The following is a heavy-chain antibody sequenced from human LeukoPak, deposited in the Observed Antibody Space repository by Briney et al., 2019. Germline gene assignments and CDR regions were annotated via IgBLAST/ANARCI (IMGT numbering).Heavy chain of an antibody. CDR2: MYHGGRT. V-gene: IGHV4-4*02. D-gene: IGHD2-15*01. CDR3: AREGYWHPVDY. J-gene: IGHJ4*02. Sequence: GSLRLSCAASGITFSNAWMTWVRQAPGKGLEWIGSMYHGGRTYYNSSLNSRATISLDTSKNQFSLRLSSVTAADTAVYYCAREGYWHPVDYWGQGTLVTLSS. CDR1: GITFSNAW.